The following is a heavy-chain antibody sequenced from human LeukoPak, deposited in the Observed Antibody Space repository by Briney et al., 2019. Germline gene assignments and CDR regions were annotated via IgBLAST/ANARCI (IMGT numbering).Heavy chain of an antibody. CDR1: GYTFTNYY. J-gene: IGHJ4*02. Sequence: ASVKVSCKGSGYTFTNYYMHWVRQAPGQGLEWMGIINPSGGSTSFAQKFHGRGTMTRDTSKDTVYMELSSLRSEDTAVYYCASNYYDSSGYYSGLDYWGQGTLVTVSS. D-gene: IGHD3-22*01. V-gene: IGHV1-46*01. CDR3: ASNYYDSSGYYSGLDY. CDR2: INPSGGST.